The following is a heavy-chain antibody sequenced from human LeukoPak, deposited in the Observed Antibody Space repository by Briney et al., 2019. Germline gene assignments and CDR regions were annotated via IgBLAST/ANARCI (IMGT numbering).Heavy chain of an antibody. D-gene: IGHD3-22*01. J-gene: IGHJ1*01. CDR3: ARGSYDSSDFEYFHH. Sequence: ASVKVSCKTSGVTFSSYAISWVRQAPGQGLEWMGGIIPMFGTANYAQKFQGRVTITADKSTSTAFMELSSLRSDDTAMYYCARGSYDSSDFEYFHHWGQGTLVTVSS. V-gene: IGHV1-69*06. CDR1: GVTFSSYA. CDR2: IIPMFGTA.